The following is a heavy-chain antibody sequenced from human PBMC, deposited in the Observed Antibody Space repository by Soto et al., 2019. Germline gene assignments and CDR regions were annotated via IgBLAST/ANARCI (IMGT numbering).Heavy chain of an antibody. CDR2: ISSSSSYI. Sequence: GGSLRLSCAASGFTFSSYSMNWVRQAPGTGLEWVSSISSSSSYIYYADSVKVRFTITRDKAKNSLYLQMNSLRAEDTAVYYCARESEYSGGWYGLGYWGQGTLVTVSS. CDR3: ARESEYSGGWYGLGY. J-gene: IGHJ4*02. CDR1: GFTFSSYS. D-gene: IGHD6-19*01. V-gene: IGHV3-21*01.